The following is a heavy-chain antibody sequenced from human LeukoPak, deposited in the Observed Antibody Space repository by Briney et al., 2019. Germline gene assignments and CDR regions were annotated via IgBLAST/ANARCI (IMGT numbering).Heavy chain of an antibody. CDR3: ARDPDNPGATSPYYYYYYMDV. Sequence: GASVKVSCKASGGTFSSYTISWVRQAPGQGLEWMGRIIPILGIANYAQKFQGRVTITADKSTGTAYMELSSLRSEDTAVYYCARDPDNPGATSPYYYYYYMDVWGKGTTVTVSS. CDR1: GGTFSSYT. CDR2: IIPILGIA. D-gene: IGHD1-26*01. V-gene: IGHV1-69*04. J-gene: IGHJ6*03.